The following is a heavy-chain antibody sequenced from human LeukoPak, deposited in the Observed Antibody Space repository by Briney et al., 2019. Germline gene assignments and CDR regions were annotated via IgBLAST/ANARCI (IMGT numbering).Heavy chain of an antibody. CDR3: AREGVDCSSTSCYSWFDP. CDR2: IYYSGST. CDR1: GGAISSYY. V-gene: IGHV4-59*01. D-gene: IGHD2-2*01. J-gene: IGHJ5*02. Sequence: SETLSLTCTVSGGAISSYYWSWIRQPPGKGLEWIGYIYYSGSTNYNPSLKSRVTISVETSKNQFSLKLSSVTAADPAVYYCAREGVDCSSTSCYSWFDPWGEGTLVTVSS.